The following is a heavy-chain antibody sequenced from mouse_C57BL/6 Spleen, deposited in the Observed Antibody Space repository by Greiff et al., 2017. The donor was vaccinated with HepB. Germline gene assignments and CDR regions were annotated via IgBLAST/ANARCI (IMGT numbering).Heavy chain of an antibody. CDR1: GFTFSDYG. CDR2: ISSGSSTI. J-gene: IGHJ3*01. D-gene: IGHD2-4*01. V-gene: IGHV5-17*01. CDR3: ARQGLRRGFCC. Sequence: EVKLVESGRGLVKPRGSLKLSCAASGFTFSDYGMHWVRQAPEKGLEWVAYISSGSSTIYYADTVKGRFTISRDNAKNTLFLQMTSLRSEDTAMYYCARQGLRRGFCCWGEGALVTISA.